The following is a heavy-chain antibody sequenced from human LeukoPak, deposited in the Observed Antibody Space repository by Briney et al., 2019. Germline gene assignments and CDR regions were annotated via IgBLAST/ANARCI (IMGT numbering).Heavy chain of an antibody. J-gene: IGHJ5*02. Sequence: GGSLRLSCAASGFTFSSYSMNWVRQAPGKGLEWVSSISSSSSYIYYADSVKGRFTISRDNAKNSLYLQMNSLRAGDTAVYYCARDPIAAAEYNWFDPWGQGTLVTVSS. D-gene: IGHD6-13*01. V-gene: IGHV3-21*01. CDR3: ARDPIAAAEYNWFDP. CDR2: ISSSSSYI. CDR1: GFTFSSYS.